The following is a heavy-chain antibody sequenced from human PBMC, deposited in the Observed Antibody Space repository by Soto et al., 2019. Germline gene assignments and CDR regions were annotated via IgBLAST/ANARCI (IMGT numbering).Heavy chain of an antibody. CDR2: ISYDGSNK. Sequence: GGSLRLSCAASGFTFSSYAMHWVRQAPGKGLEWVAVISYDGSNKYYADSVKGRFTISRDNSKNTLYLQMNSLRAEDTAVYYCARDRRGWGYCTGGRCYQRGTKYYYYGMDVWGQGTTVTVSS. D-gene: IGHD2-15*01. J-gene: IGHJ6*02. V-gene: IGHV3-30-3*01. CDR1: GFTFSSYA. CDR3: ARDRRGWGYCTGGRCYQRGTKYYYYGMDV.